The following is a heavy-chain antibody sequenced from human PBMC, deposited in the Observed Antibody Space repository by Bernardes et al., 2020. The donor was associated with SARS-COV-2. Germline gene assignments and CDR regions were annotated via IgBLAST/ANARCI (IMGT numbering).Heavy chain of an antibody. D-gene: IGHD2-8*01. CDR1: GFTFSSYA. Sequence: GGSLRLSCAASGFTFSSYAVSWVRQAPGKGLEWVSAISGSGGSTYYADSVKGRFTISRDNSKNTLYLQMNSLRAEDTAVYYCAKDNGPGPYYFDYWGQGTLVTVSS. CDR3: AKDNGPGPYYFDY. CDR2: ISGSGGST. J-gene: IGHJ4*02. V-gene: IGHV3-23*01.